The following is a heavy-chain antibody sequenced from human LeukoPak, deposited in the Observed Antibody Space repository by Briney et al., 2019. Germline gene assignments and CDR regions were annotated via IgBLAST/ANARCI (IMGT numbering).Heavy chain of an antibody. CDR3: ATAPEWLVPNLNWYFDL. CDR2: FYNNGNT. J-gene: IGHJ2*01. V-gene: IGHV4-4*07. D-gene: IGHD6-19*01. Sequence: SETLSLTCTVSGGSISSHYWSWIRQPAGKGLEWIGRFYNNGNTDYNPSLKNRVTMSVDTSKNQFSLRLSSVTAADTAVYYCATAPEWLVPNLNWYFDLWGRGTLVTVSS. CDR1: GGSISSHY.